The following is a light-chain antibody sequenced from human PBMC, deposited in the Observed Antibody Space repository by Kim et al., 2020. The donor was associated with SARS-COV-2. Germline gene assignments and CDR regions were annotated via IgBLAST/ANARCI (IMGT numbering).Light chain of an antibody. CDR3: QQYGSSTT. CDR1: QSVSSSY. V-gene: IGKV3-20*01. Sequence: EIVLTQSPGTLSLSPGERATLSCRASQSVSSSYLASYQQKPGQAPRLLIYGASSRATGIPDRFSGSGSGTDFTLTISRLEPEDFAVYYCQQYGSSTTYGQVTCLEIK. CDR2: GAS. J-gene: IGKJ5*01.